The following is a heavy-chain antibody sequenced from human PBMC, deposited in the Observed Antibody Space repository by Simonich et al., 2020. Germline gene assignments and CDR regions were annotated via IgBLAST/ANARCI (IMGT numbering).Heavy chain of an antibody. CDR3: ARWIAVAGTGAYGMDV. J-gene: IGHJ6*02. D-gene: IGHD6-19*01. CDR2: NSSSSRYI. Sequence: EVQLVESGGGLVKPGGSLRLSCAASGFTFSSYSMNWVRQAPGKGLEWVSSNSSSSRYIYYADSVKGRFHISRDNAKNSLYLQMNGLRAEDTAVYYCARWIAVAGTGAYGMDVWGQGTTVTVSS. CDR1: GFTFSSYS. V-gene: IGHV3-21*01.